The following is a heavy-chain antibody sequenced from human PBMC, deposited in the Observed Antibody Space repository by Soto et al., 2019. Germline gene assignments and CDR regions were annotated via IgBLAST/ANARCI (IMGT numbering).Heavy chain of an antibody. CDR1: GFIFNRYE. CDR3: ARRYSKYLPLDY. V-gene: IGHV3-48*03. Sequence: RVSCEASGFIFNRYEMHWVRQAPGKGLEWVSYISTSGSNINYADSVTGRFTISRDNAKNSLYLDMSSLRAEDTAVYFCARRYSKYLPLDYWGQGTLVTVSS. J-gene: IGHJ4*02. D-gene: IGHD4-4*01. CDR2: ISTSGSNI.